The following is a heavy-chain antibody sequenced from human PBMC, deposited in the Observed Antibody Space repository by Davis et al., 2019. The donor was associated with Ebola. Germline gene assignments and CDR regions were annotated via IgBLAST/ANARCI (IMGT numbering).Heavy chain of an antibody. D-gene: IGHD1-26*01. J-gene: IGHJ6*02. Sequence: ASVKVSCKASGYTFTGYYMHWVRQAPGQGLEWMGWINPNSGGPNYAQKFQGWVTMTRDTSISTAYMELRRLRSDDTAVYYCARDRVYSGSSDSYYYGMDVWGQGTTVTVSS. CDR1: GYTFTGYY. CDR2: INPNSGGP. CDR3: ARDRVYSGSSDSYYYGMDV. V-gene: IGHV1-2*04.